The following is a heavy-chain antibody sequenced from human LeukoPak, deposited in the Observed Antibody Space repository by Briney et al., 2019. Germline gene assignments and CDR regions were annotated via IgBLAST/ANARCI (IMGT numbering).Heavy chain of an antibody. D-gene: IGHD3-3*01. CDR3: ARVGDPAIFGVVPPDAFDI. V-gene: IGHV4-39*07. J-gene: IGHJ3*02. CDR1: GGSISNSNYY. Sequence: SETLSLTCTVSGGSISNSNYYWGWIRQPPGKGLEWIGSIYYSGSTYYNPSLKSRVTISVDRSKKQFSLKLSSVTAADTAVYYCARVGDPAIFGVVPPDAFDIWGQGTMVTVSS. CDR2: IYYSGST.